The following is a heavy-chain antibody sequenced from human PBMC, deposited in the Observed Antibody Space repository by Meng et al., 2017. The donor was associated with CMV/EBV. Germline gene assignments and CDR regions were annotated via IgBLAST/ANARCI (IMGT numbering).Heavy chain of an antibody. Sequence: QVQLVHLRAEVRNPGASVKVSCKASGYTFTHHGIRWVRQAPGQGLEWMGWISGYNDNTKYARHLQGRVTMTTDTSTNTAYMELRSLRSDDTAIYYCARDTMMIMSFDHWGQGTLVTVSS. CDR1: GYTFTHHG. J-gene: IGHJ4*02. CDR3: ARDTMMIMSFDH. CDR2: ISGYNDNT. D-gene: IGHD3-22*01. V-gene: IGHV1-18*01.